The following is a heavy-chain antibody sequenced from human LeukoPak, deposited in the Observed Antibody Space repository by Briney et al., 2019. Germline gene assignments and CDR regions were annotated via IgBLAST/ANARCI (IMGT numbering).Heavy chain of an antibody. J-gene: IGHJ4*02. Sequence: SETLSLTCTVSGGSISSSSYYWGWIRQPPGKGLEWIGSIYYSGSTYYNPSLKSRVTISVDTSKNQFSLKLSSVTAADTAVYYCARILRYFDCWGQGTLVTVSS. CDR2: IYYSGST. CDR3: ARILRYFDC. D-gene: IGHD3-9*01. V-gene: IGHV4-39*07. CDR1: GGSISSSSYY.